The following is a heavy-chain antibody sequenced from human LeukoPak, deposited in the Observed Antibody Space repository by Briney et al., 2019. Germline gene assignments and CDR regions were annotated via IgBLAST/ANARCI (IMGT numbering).Heavy chain of an antibody. Sequence: SETLSLTCTVSGGSISSSSYYWGWIRQPPGKGLEWIGSIYHSGSTYYNPSLKSRVTISVDTSKNQFSLKLSSVTAADTAVYYCAEAAAGIWFDPWGQGTLVTVSS. D-gene: IGHD6-13*01. CDR1: GGSISSSSYY. V-gene: IGHV4-39*01. CDR2: IYHSGST. J-gene: IGHJ5*02. CDR3: AEAAAGIWFDP.